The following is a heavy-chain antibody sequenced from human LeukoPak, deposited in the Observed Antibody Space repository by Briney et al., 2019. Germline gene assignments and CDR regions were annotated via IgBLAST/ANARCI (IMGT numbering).Heavy chain of an antibody. V-gene: IGHV3-23*01. D-gene: IGHD2-2*01. Sequence: GGSLRLSCAASGFSFSSYAMSWVRQAPGKGLEGVSVITNSGGSTYYADSVKGRFTISRDNAKNSLYLQMNSLRAEDTAVYYCAREATSWDIVVVPAALDYWGQGTLVTVSP. J-gene: IGHJ4*02. CDR1: GFSFSSYA. CDR3: AREATSWDIVVVPAALDY. CDR2: ITNSGGST.